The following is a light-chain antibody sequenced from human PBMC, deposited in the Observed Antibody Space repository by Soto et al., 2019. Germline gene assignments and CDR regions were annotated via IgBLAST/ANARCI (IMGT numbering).Light chain of an antibody. CDR1: QCIGND. V-gene: IGKV1-17*01. J-gene: IGKJ1*01. CDR2: ATS. CDR3: LQHNTYPRT. Sequence: DIQMTQSPSSLSASVGDRVTITCRASQCIGNDLGWYQQKPGKAPKRLIYATSSLQSGVPSRFSGSGSGTEFTLTISSLQPEDFATYFCLQHNTYPRTFGQGIKVDIK.